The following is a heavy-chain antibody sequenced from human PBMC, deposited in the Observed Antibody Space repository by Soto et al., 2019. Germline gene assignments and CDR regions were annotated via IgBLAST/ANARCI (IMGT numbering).Heavy chain of an antibody. CDR3: AKARVTMIVVVIGNYYFDY. V-gene: IGHV3-23*01. J-gene: IGHJ4*02. Sequence: GGSLRLSCAASGFTFSSYAMSWVRQAPGKGLEWVSAISGSGGSTYYADSVKGRFTISRDNSKNTLYLQMNSLRAEDTAVYYCAKARVTMIVVVIGNYYFDYWGQGTLVTVSS. CDR2: ISGSGGST. CDR1: GFTFSSYA. D-gene: IGHD3-22*01.